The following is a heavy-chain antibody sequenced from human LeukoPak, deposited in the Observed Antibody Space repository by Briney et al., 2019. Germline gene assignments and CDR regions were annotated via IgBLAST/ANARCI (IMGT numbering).Heavy chain of an antibody. J-gene: IGHJ5*02. CDR1: GVSFSSYA. V-gene: IGHV3-23*01. CDR2: IGGSGSST. D-gene: IGHD1-26*01. Sequence: GGSLRLSCAAPGVSFSSYAMNWVRQAPGKGLEWVSCIGGSGSSTYYADSVKGRFTISRDNSQNTLYLQMNSLRPEDTAVYYCAKCGTGSSGPNWFDHWGQGTLVTVSS. CDR3: AKCGTGSSGPNWFDH.